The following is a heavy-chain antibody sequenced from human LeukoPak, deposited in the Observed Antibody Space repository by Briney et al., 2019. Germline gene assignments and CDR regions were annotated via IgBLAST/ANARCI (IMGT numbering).Heavy chain of an antibody. CDR3: MRNLPGAGY. V-gene: IGHV3-7*01. CDR1: GFTFNNYW. J-gene: IGHJ4*02. Sequence: GGSLRLSCAASGFTFNNYWLSWVRQAPGKGLEWVANIKTDGSETYYVDAVKGRFTISRDNAKNSLYLQMNNLRVEDTAVYYCMRNLPGAGYWGQGTLVIVSS. CDR2: IKTDGSET. D-gene: IGHD3-9*01.